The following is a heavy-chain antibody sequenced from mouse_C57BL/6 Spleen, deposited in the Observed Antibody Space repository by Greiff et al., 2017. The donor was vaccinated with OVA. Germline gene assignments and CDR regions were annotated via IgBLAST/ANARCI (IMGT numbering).Heavy chain of an antibody. CDR1: GFTFSDYG. V-gene: IGHV5-17*01. Sequence: EVKLVESGGGLVKPGGSLKLSCAASGFTFSDYGMHWVRQAPEKGLEWVAYISSGSSTIYYADTVKGRFTISRDNAKNTLFLQMTSLRSEDTAMYYCARGETGTYYLDYWGQGTTLTVSS. CDR2: ISSGSSTI. D-gene: IGHD4-1*01. CDR3: ARGETGTYYLDY. J-gene: IGHJ2*01.